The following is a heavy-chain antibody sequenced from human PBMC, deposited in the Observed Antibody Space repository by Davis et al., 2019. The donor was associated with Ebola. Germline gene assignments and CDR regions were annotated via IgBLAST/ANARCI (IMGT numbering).Heavy chain of an antibody. CDR3: ATTNSPNAFDI. J-gene: IGHJ3*02. CDR1: GGSISSHY. D-gene: IGHD2/OR15-2a*01. Sequence: PSETLSLTCTVSGGSISSHYWSWIRQPPGKGLECIGYIYHSGSTKYNPSLKSRVTISVDTSKNQFSLKLTSVTAADTAVYYCATTNSPNAFDIWGQGTMVTVSS. CDR2: IYHSGST. V-gene: IGHV4-59*11.